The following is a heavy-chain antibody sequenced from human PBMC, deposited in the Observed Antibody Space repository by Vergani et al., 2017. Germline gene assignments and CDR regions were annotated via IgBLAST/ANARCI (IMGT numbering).Heavy chain of an antibody. CDR2: IYYSGST. Sequence: QVQLQESGPGLVKPSQTLSLTCTVSGGSISSYYWSWIRQPPGKGLEWIGYIYYSGSTNYNPSLKSRVTISVDTSKNQFSLKLSSVTAADTAVYYCARCSGGSCYSVDYWGQGTLVTVSS. CDR1: GGSISSYY. J-gene: IGHJ4*02. D-gene: IGHD2-15*01. CDR3: ARCSGGSCYSVDY. V-gene: IGHV4-59*01.